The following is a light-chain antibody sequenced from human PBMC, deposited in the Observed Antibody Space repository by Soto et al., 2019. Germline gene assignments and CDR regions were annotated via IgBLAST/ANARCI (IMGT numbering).Light chain of an antibody. Sequence: QSALTQPASVSGSPGQSITISCTGTSNDVGRYYLVSWYQQHPGKAPKLMIYEDTKRPSGVSSRFSGSKSGNTASLAISGLHSEDEADYYCAAWDDSLNGYVFGSGTKLTVL. J-gene: IGLJ1*01. V-gene: IGLV2-14*02. CDR3: AAWDDSLNGYV. CDR1: SNDVGRYYL. CDR2: EDT.